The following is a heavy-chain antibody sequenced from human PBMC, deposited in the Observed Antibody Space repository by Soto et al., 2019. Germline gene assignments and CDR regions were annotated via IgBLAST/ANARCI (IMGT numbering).Heavy chain of an antibody. CDR2: ISGSGGST. V-gene: IGHV3-23*01. CDR1: GFTFSSYA. Sequence: GGSLRLSCAASGFTFSSYAMSWVRQAPGKGLEWVSAISGSGGSTYYADSVKGRLTISRDNSKNTLYLQMNSLRAEDTAVYYCAKVPYNWNDIDAFDIWGQGTMVTVSS. J-gene: IGHJ3*02. CDR3: AKVPYNWNDIDAFDI. D-gene: IGHD1-20*01.